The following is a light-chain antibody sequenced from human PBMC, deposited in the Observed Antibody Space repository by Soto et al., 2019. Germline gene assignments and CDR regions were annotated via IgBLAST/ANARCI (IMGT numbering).Light chain of an antibody. CDR2: GAS. Sequence: EIVMTQSPGTLSLSPGERATLSCRASQSVSSNFLAWYQQRPGQAPRLLMDGASSRAAGIPDRFSGSGSGTDFTLTISRLEPEDFAVYYCQQYANSPLTFGGGTTVEIK. CDR3: QQYANSPLT. V-gene: IGKV3-20*01. J-gene: IGKJ4*01. CDR1: QSVSSNF.